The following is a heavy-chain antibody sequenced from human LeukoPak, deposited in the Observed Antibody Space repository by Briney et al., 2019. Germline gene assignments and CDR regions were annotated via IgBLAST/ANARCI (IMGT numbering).Heavy chain of an antibody. V-gene: IGHV4-4*09. J-gene: IGHJ4*02. CDR2: IYPSGRS. Sequence: SETLSLTCTVSGGSISTDYWNWLRQPPGKGLEWIGYIYPSGRSNYSPSLKSRVTISADTSKRQFSLKLTSVTAADTAVYYCASFYYGSGLAVDYWGQGILVTVSS. CDR1: GGSISTDY. D-gene: IGHD3-10*01. CDR3: ASFYYGSGLAVDY.